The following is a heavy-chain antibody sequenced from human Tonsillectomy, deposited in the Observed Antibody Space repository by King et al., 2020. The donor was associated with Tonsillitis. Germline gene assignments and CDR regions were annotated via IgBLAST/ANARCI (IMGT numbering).Heavy chain of an antibody. CDR1: EFTFNIYS. V-gene: IGHV3-7*03. D-gene: IGHD6-13*01. CDR2: IKEDGSEK. Sequence: VQLVESGGGLVQPGGSLRLSCAASEFTFNIYSMSWVRQTPGKGLEWVANIKEDGSEKYYVDSVKGRFIISRDNAKNSLYLQMNSLRAEDTAVYYCAGDMGSSWYYFDYWGQGTLVTVSS. CDR3: AGDMGSSWYYFDY. J-gene: IGHJ4*02.